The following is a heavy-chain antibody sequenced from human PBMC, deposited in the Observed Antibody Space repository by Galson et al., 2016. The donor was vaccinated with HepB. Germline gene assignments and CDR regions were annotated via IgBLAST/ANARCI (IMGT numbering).Heavy chain of an antibody. CDR1: GFNVSSSY. V-gene: IGHV3-53*01. CDR3: VRDSAAAWGFFDH. J-gene: IGHJ4*02. D-gene: IGHD6-13*01. CDR2: IYAGGST. Sequence: SLRLSCAVSGFNVSSSYMTWVRQAPGKGLEWVSFIYAGGSTYYGDSVKGRFTISRDNSKNTLYLQMNSLRVEDTAVYYCVRDSAAAWGFFDHWDQGSLVTVSS.